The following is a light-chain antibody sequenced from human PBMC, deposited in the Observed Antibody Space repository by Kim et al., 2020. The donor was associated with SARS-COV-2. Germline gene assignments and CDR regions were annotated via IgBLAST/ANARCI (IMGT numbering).Light chain of an antibody. Sequence: QSVLTQPPSASGTPGQRVTISCSGSSSNIGSKTVNWYQLLPGTAPKLLIFNNIERPSGVPDRFSGSKSATSASLAISGHQSEDEADYSCAAWDDSLNAYVFGTGTKVTVL. J-gene: IGLJ1*01. V-gene: IGLV1-44*01. CDR1: SSNIGSKT. CDR3: AAWDDSLNAYV. CDR2: NNI.